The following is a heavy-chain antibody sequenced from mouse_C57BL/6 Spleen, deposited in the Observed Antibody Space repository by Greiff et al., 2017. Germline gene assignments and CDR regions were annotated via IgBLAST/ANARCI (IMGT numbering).Heavy chain of an antibody. J-gene: IGHJ4*01. CDR3: ARGKNRDYAMDY. Sequence: VQLQQPGAELVKPGASVKVSCKASGYTFTSYWMHWVKQRPGQGLEWIGRIHPSDSDTNYNQKFKGKATLTVDKSSSTASMQLSSLTSEDSAVYYCARGKNRDYAMDYGGQGTSVTVSS. V-gene: IGHV1-74*01. D-gene: IGHD5-1-1*01. CDR1: GYTFTSYW. CDR2: IHPSDSDT.